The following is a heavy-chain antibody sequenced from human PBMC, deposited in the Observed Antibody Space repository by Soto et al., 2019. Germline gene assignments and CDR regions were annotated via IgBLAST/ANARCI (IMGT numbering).Heavy chain of an antibody. D-gene: IGHD7-27*01. CDR2: ISGSGAST. Sequence: GGSLRLSCVGSEFTFSLYVIGWVRQAPGKGPEWVSFISGSGASTYYADSVKGRFAISRDNSKNTVYLQMNNLRPEDTAMYYCAKDLTGDSGQGHLCDYWGQGVLVTVSS. CDR3: AKDLTGDSGQGHLCDY. J-gene: IGHJ4*02. CDR1: EFTFSLYV. V-gene: IGHV3-23*01.